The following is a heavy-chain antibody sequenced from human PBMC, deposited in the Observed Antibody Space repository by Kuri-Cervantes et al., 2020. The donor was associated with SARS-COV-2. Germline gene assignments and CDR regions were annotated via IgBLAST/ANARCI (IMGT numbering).Heavy chain of an antibody. CDR1: GLAFSNYV. CDR3: ARDLSSGLWAFDY. Sequence: GESLKISCTASGLAFSNYVMSWVRQSPGKGLEWVSSIRGSGIITYYADSVRGRFSISRDNSKNTMYLHINSLRAEDTAVYYCARDLSSGLWAFDYWGQGTLVTVSS. D-gene: IGHD5-18*01. J-gene: IGHJ4*02. CDR2: IRGSGIIT. V-gene: IGHV3-23*01.